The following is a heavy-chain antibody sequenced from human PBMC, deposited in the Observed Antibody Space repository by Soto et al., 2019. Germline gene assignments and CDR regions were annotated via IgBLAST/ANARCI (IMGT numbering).Heavy chain of an antibody. CDR2: ISGSGGTP. V-gene: IGHV3-23*01. J-gene: IGHJ4*02. Sequence: GGSLRLSCAASGFTFSSSAMSWVRQAPGRGLEWFSTISGSGGTPYYADSVKGRFTISRDNSKNTLYLVLNSLRAEDTAVYYCAMGLAAAGPLDYWGQGTLVTVSS. D-gene: IGHD6-13*01. CDR3: AMGLAAAGPLDY. CDR1: GFTFSSSA.